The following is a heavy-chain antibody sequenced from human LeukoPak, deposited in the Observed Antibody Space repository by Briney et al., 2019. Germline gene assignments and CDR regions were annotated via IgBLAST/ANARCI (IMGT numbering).Heavy chain of an antibody. CDR2: INPNSGGT. CDR1: GYTFTGYY. J-gene: IGHJ5*02. V-gene: IGHV1-2*02. CDR3: ATVTYSSGSSPFDP. Sequence: ASVKVSCKASGYTFTGYYMHWVRQAPGQGLEWMGWINPNSGGTNYAQKFQGRVTMPRDTSISTAYRELSRLRSDDTAVYYCATVTYSSGSSPFDPWGQGTLVTVSS. D-gene: IGHD6-19*01.